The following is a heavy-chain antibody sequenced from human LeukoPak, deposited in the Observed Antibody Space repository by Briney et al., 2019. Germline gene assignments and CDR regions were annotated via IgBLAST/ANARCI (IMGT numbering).Heavy chain of an antibody. D-gene: IGHD3-22*01. CDR1: GGSISSGGYY. Sequence: SETLSLTCTVSGGSISSGGYYWSWIRQHPGKGLEWIGYIYYSGSTYYNPSLKSRVTISVDTSKNQFSLKLSSVTAADTAVYYCARGSDSSGYSFYSNFDYWGQGTLVTVSS. J-gene: IGHJ4*02. V-gene: IGHV4-31*03. CDR3: ARGSDSSGYSFYSNFDY. CDR2: IYYSGST.